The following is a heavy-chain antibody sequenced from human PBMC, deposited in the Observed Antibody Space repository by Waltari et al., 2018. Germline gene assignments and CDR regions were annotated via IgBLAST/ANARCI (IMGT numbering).Heavy chain of an antibody. CDR1: GGTFSSYT. V-gene: IGHV1-69*08. D-gene: IGHD6-19*01. CDR3: AREGTAGSGYYYYGMDV. Sequence: QVQLVQSGAEVKKPGSSVKVSCKASGGTFSSYTISWVRQAPGQGLEWMGRIIPILGIANYAKKFQGRGTITADKSTSTDYMELSSLRSEDTAVYYCAREGTAGSGYYYYGMDVWGQGTTVTVSS. J-gene: IGHJ6*02. CDR2: IIPILGIA.